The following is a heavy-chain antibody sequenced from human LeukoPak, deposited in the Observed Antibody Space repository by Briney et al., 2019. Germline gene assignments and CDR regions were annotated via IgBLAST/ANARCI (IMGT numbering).Heavy chain of an antibody. CDR2: INQSGNT. D-gene: IGHD4-11*01. CDR3: ARGRRDYTSSGSNWFDP. J-gene: IGHJ5*02. Sequence: SETLSLTCAVYGGSFSAYYWSWIRQPPGKGLEWIGEINQSGNTNYNPSLKSRVTISVDTFKNHFSLKVSPVTAADTAVYYCARGRRDYTSSGSNWFDPWGQGTLVTVSS. CDR1: GGSFSAYY. V-gene: IGHV4-34*01.